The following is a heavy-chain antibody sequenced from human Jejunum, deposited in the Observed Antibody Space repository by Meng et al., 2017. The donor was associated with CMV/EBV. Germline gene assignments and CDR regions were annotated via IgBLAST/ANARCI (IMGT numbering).Heavy chain of an antibody. CDR3: ATTVHPVAYLNYFDP. D-gene: IGHD4-17*01. J-gene: IGHJ5*02. CDR1: GDSITRYN. Sequence: GDSITRYNGSWIRQPPGKGLEWIGYLYYSETAYYSHSLRGRVIISADTAKNHFSLSLTSVTAADTAVYFCATTVHPVAYLNYFDPWGQGTLVTVSS. CDR2: LYYSETA. V-gene: IGHV4-59*01.